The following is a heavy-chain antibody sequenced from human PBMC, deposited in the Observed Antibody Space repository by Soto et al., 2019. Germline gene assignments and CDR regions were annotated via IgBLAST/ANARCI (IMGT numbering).Heavy chain of an antibody. V-gene: IGHV1-18*01. D-gene: IGHD6-19*01. CDR3: AREGPGSSGWYVGGGGAFDI. J-gene: IGHJ3*02. Sequence: ASVKVSCKAAGYTFTSYGISWVRQAPGQGLEWMGWISAYNGNTNYAQKLQGRVTMTTDTSTSTAYMELRSLRSDDTAVYYCAREGPGSSGWYVGGGGAFDIWGQGTMVTVSS. CDR1: GYTFTSYG. CDR2: ISAYNGNT.